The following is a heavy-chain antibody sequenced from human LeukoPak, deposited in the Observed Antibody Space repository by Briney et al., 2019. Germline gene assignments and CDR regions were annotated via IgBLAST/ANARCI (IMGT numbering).Heavy chain of an antibody. Sequence: PSETLSLTCTVSGGSISSYYWSWIRQPPGKGLEWIGYIYYSGSTNYNPSLKSRVTISVDTSKNQFSLKLSSVTAADTAVYYCARLTSYYYYFDYWGQGTLVTVSS. J-gene: IGHJ4*02. CDR1: GGSISSYY. D-gene: IGHD1-26*01. V-gene: IGHV4-59*08. CDR2: IYYSGST. CDR3: ARLTSYYYYFDY.